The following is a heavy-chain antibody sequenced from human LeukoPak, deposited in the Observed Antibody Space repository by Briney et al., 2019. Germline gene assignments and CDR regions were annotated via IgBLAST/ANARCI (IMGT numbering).Heavy chain of an antibody. D-gene: IGHD3-3*01. Sequence: SETLSLTCTVSGGSISSYYWSWIRQPPGKGLEWIGYIYYSGSTNYNPSLKSRVTISVDTSKNQFSLKLSSVTAADTAVYYCARHPHYDFWAVPTFDYWGQGTLVTVSS. CDR1: GGSISSYY. CDR2: IYYSGST. J-gene: IGHJ4*02. CDR3: ARHPHYDFWAVPTFDY. V-gene: IGHV4-59*01.